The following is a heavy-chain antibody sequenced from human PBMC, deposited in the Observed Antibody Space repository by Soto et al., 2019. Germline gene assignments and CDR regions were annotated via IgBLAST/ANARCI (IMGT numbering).Heavy chain of an antibody. CDR2: IYYSGST. Sequence: SETLSLTCTVSGGSISSSSYYWGWIRQPPGKGLEWIGSIYYSGSTYYNPSLKSRVTISVDTTKNQFSLKLSSVTAADTAVYYCARLARVPHSSGYSNYFDYWGQGTLVTVSS. D-gene: IGHD3-22*01. V-gene: IGHV4-39*01. J-gene: IGHJ4*02. CDR3: ARLARVPHSSGYSNYFDY. CDR1: GGSISSSSYY.